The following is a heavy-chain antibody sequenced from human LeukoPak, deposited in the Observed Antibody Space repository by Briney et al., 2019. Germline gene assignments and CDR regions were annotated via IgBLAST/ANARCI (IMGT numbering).Heavy chain of an antibody. Sequence: SETLSLTCTVSGGAISGYYWSWIRQPPGKGLEWIGYIYHSGSSNYNPSLKSRVTISVDTSKNQFSLKLTSVTAADTAVYYCAREGSSGSYNYWGQGAQVTVSS. CDR3: AREGSSGSYNY. D-gene: IGHD1-26*01. CDR2: IYHSGSS. J-gene: IGHJ4*02. V-gene: IGHV4-59*01. CDR1: GGAISGYY.